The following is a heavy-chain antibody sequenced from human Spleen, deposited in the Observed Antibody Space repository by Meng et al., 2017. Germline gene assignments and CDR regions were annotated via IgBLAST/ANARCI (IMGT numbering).Heavy chain of an antibody. D-gene: IGHD2-15*01. J-gene: IGHJ4*02. CDR1: GGSISSIDW. CDR3: ASWIYSCSWQ. Sequence: QGEWQGSGPGVVKPSGTLSLTCVVSGGSISSIDWWSWARQPPGKGLEWIGEIYHGGDTNYNPSLKSRVTIAIDRSKNQFSLKLSSVTAADTAVYYCASWIYSCSWQWGQGTLVTVSS. CDR2: IYHGGDT. V-gene: IGHV4/OR15-8*02.